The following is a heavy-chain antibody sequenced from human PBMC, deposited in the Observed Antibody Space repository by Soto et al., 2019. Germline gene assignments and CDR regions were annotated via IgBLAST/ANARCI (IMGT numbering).Heavy chain of an antibody. CDR2: ISFDGRDQ. D-gene: IGHD2-15*01. V-gene: IGHV3-30*09. Sequence: QVQLVESGGGVVQPGRSLRLSCAASGFTFSSYAIHCVRQAPGKGLEWVAAISFDGRDQYYADSVKGRFAISRDNSKNTLFLQMDSLRPEDTAMYYWARGADRHCSGRGCYQQNDYWGQGTLVTVSS. J-gene: IGHJ4*02. CDR3: ARGADRHCSGRGCYQQNDY. CDR1: GFTFSSYA.